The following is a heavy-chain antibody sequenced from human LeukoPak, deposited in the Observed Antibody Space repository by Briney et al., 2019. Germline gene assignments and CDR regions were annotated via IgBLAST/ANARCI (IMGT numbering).Heavy chain of an antibody. CDR3: ARELNYDSSGYYFDY. J-gene: IGHJ4*02. CDR1: GYTFTVYF. V-gene: IGHV1-2*02. Sequence: WASVKVSCEASGYTFTVYFMHWVRQAPGQGLEWMGWINPNSGGTNYAQKFQGRVTMTRDTSISTAYMELSRLRSDDTAVYYCARELNYDSSGYYFDYWGQGTLVTVSS. CDR2: INPNSGGT. D-gene: IGHD3-22*01.